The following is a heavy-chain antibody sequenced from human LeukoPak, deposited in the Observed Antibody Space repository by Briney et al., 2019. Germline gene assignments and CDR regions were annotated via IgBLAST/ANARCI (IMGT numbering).Heavy chain of an antibody. D-gene: IGHD2-21*01. J-gene: IGHJ3*02. CDR2: IRYDGSNK. Sequence: GGSLRLSCAASGFTFSSYGMHWVRQAPGKGLEWVAFIRYDGSNKYYADSVKGRFTISRDNSKNTLYLQMNSLRAEDTAVYYCATRYCGGDCQTQDAFDIWGQGTKVTVSS. V-gene: IGHV3-30*02. CDR1: GFTFSSYG. CDR3: ATRYCGGDCQTQDAFDI.